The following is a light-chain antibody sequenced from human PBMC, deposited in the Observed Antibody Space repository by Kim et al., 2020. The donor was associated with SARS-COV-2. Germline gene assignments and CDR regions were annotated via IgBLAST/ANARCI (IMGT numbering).Light chain of an antibody. J-gene: IGKJ2*01. CDR2: AAS. V-gene: IGKV1-39*01. CDR3: QQSYRTPMYT. Sequence: DIQMTQSPSSLSASVGDRVTITCRASQTISTYLNWYQQKPGKAPKLLIYAASTLQSGVPSRFSGSGSGTDFNITISSLQSEDFATYYCQQSYRTPMYTFGQGTKLEI. CDR1: QTISTY.